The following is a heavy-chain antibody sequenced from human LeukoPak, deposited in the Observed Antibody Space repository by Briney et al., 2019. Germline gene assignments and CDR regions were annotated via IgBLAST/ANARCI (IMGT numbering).Heavy chain of an antibody. J-gene: IGHJ4*02. Sequence: PSETLSLTCAVYGGSFSGYYWSWIRQPPGKGLEWIGEINHSGSTNYNPSLKSRVTISVDTSKNQFSLKLSSVTAADTAVYYCARGVGAVAGTWGQGTLVTVSS. CDR1: GGSFSGYY. CDR3: ARGVGAVAGT. CDR2: INHSGST. V-gene: IGHV4-34*01. D-gene: IGHD6-19*01.